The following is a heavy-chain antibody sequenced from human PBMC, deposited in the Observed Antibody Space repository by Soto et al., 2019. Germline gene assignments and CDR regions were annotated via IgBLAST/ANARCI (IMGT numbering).Heavy chain of an antibody. D-gene: IGHD3-10*01. Sequence: SETLSLTCAVYGGSLSGYYWSWIRQPPGKGLEWIGEINHSGSTNYNPSLKSRVTISVDTSKNQFSLKLSSVTAADTAVFYCARGMKYYYGSGSYLGGYYYYYYMDVWGKGTTVTVSS. CDR1: GGSLSGYY. CDR3: ARGMKYYYGSGSYLGGYYYYYYMDV. V-gene: IGHV4-34*01. J-gene: IGHJ6*03. CDR2: INHSGST.